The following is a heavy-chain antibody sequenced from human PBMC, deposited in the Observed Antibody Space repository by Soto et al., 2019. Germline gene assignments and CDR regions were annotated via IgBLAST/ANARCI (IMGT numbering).Heavy chain of an antibody. V-gene: IGHV3-53*02. J-gene: IGHJ2*01. CDR3: AREGGSYLSYWYFDL. Sequence: VQLVETGGGLIQPGGSLRLSCAASGFTVSSNYMSWVRQAPGKGLEWVSVIYSGGSTYYADSVKGRFTISRDNSKNTLYLQMNRLRAEDTAVYYCAREGGSYLSYWYFDLWGRGTLVTVSS. CDR1: GFTVSSNY. D-gene: IGHD1-26*01. CDR2: IYSGGST.